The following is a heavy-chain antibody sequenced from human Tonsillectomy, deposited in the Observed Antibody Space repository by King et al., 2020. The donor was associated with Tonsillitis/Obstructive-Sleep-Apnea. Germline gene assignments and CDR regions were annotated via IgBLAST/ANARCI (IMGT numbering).Heavy chain of an antibody. CDR2: IYPGDSDT. Sequence: VQLVESGVEVKKSGESLKISCKGSGYSFTSHWIGWVRQMPGKGLEWMGIIYPGDSDTRYSPSFQGQVTISADRSTSTAYLQWGSLKASDTAMYYCARKDAYNAFHIWGQGTMVTVSS. J-gene: IGHJ3*02. D-gene: IGHD5-24*01. CDR1: GYSFTSHW. V-gene: IGHV5-51*01. CDR3: ARKDAYNAFHI.